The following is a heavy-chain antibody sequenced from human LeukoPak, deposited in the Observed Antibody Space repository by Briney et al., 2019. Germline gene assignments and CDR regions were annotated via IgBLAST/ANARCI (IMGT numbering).Heavy chain of an antibody. D-gene: IGHD2-2*02. CDR1: GFTFSSYA. CDR2: IYYSGNT. CDR3: ARRGYCASASCYRVFDY. V-gene: IGHV4-39*01. J-gene: IGHJ4*02. Sequence: PGGSLRLSCAASGFTFSSYAMSWVRQPPGKGLEWIGNIYYSGNTYYNPSLKSRVTISVDTSNNQFSLKLSSVTATDTAIYYCARRGYCASASCYRVFDYWGQGTLVTVSS.